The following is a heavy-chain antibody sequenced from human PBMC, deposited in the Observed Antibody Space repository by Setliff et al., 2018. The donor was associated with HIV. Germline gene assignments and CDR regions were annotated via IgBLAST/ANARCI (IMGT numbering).Heavy chain of an antibody. CDR1: GFSFSNYW. V-gene: IGHV3-74*01. CDR2: INSDGSST. D-gene: IGHD2-21*01. CDR3: TTGTRLVD. Sequence: PGGSLRLSCAASGFSFSNYWMHWVRQAPGKGLVWVSRINSDGSSTSYADSVKGRFTISRDDSKNTLYLQMNSLKTEDTAVYYCTTGTRLVDWGQGALVTVSS. J-gene: IGHJ4*02.